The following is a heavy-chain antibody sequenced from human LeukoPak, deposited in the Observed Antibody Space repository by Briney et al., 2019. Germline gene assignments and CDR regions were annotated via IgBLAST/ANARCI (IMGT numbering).Heavy chain of an antibody. CDR2: IYYSGST. D-gene: IGHD5-18*01. Sequence: SETLSLTCTVSGGSISSYYWSWIRQPPGKGLEWIGYIYYSGSTYYNPSLKSRVTISVDTSKNQFSLKLSSVTAADTAVYYCARQDTAMVQFDYWGQGTLVTVSS. J-gene: IGHJ4*02. CDR3: ARQDTAMVQFDY. V-gene: IGHV4-59*12. CDR1: GGSISSYY.